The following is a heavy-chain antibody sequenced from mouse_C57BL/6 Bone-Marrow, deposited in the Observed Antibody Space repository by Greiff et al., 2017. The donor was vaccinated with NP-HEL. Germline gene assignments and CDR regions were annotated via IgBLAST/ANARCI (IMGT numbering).Heavy chain of an antibody. D-gene: IGHD1-1*01. CDR1: GYTFTSYG. J-gene: IGHJ1*03. CDR2: IYPRSGNT. V-gene: IGHV1-81*01. Sequence: QVQLQQSGAELARPGASVKLSCKASGYTFTSYGISWVKQRTGQGLEWIGEIYPRSGNTYYNEQFKGKATLTADKSSSTAYMELRSLTSEDSAVYFCARPSFITTVVEDWYFDVWGTGTTVTVSS. CDR3: ARPSFITTVVEDWYFDV.